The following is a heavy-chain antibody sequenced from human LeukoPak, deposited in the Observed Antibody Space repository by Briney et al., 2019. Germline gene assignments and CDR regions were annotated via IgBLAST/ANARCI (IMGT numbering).Heavy chain of an antibody. J-gene: IGHJ4*02. CDR3: ARHDYYDSSGYYSPLGY. D-gene: IGHD3-22*01. V-gene: IGHV4-4*02. CDR1: GGSISSSNW. CDR2: IYHSGST. Sequence: PSGTLSLTCAVSGGSISSSNWWSWVRQPPGKGLEWIGEIYHSGSTNYNPSLKSRVTISVDKSKNQFSLKLSSVTAADTAVYYCARHDYYDSSGYYSPLGYWGQGTLVTVSS.